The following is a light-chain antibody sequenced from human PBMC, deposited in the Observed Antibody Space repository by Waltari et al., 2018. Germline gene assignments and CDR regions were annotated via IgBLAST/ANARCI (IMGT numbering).Light chain of an antibody. CDR2: VAS. Sequence: EIVMTQSPATLSVSLGERATLSCRASQSVSSNLAWFQQKPGQAPRLLIFVASTRATDIPARFSGSGSGTEFTLTISSLQSEDSAVYYCQQYNKWWTFGQGTKVEVK. J-gene: IGKJ1*01. CDR1: QSVSSN. CDR3: QQYNKWWT. V-gene: IGKV3-15*01.